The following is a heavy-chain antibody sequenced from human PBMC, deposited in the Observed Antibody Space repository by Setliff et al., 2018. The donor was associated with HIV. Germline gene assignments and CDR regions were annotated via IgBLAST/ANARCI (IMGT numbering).Heavy chain of an antibody. J-gene: IGHJ6*04. CDR3: ARLRYGSGIPLDV. Sequence: SETLSLTCTVSGGSIDSGNYDWNWVRQPGGKGLEWIGRIYTRGSTKYSPTFESRVTIPVDTSKNQFSLELSSVTAADTAVYYCARLRYGSGIPLDVWGTGISVTVSS. CDR2: IYTRGST. CDR1: GGSIDSGNYD. V-gene: IGHV4-61*02. D-gene: IGHD3-10*01.